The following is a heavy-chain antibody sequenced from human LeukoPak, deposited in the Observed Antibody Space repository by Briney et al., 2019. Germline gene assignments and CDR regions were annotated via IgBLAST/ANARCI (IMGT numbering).Heavy chain of an antibody. CDR1: GYSISSGYY. J-gene: IGHJ4*02. D-gene: IGHD6-13*01. CDR3: ARHFRSWHFLDY. Sequence: SETLSLTCAVSGYSISSGYYWGWIRQPPGQGLEWSGSIYHSGSTYYNPSLKTRVTISVDTSKNQFSLKLSSVTAADTAMYYCARHFRSWHFLDYWGQGTLVTVSS. V-gene: IGHV4-38-2*01. CDR2: IYHSGST.